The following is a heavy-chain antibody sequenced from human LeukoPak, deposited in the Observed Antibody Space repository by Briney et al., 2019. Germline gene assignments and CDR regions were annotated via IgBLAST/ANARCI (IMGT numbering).Heavy chain of an antibody. D-gene: IGHD3-10*01. V-gene: IGHV3-48*02. CDR2: ISSSSSTI. J-gene: IGHJ5*02. CDR3: ARDRLDYGSGSYHTGWFDP. Sequence: PGGSLRLSCAASGFTLSSYSMNCVRQAPGKGLECVSYISSSSSTIYYADSVKGRFNMSRDNAKNSLYLQMNSLRDEDTAVYYCARDRLDYGSGSYHTGWFDPWGQGTLVTVSS. CDR1: GFTLSSYS.